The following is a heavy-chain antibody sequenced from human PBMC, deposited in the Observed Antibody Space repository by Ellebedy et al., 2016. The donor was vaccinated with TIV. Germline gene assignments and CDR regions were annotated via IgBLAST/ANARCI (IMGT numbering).Heavy chain of an antibody. CDR2: IASDGGAT. D-gene: IGHD4-23*01. CDR1: GFIFTRYG. CDR3: TREARWGNWYFDL. Sequence: PGGSLRLSCAASGFIFTRYGIQWVRQAPGKGLEWIGVIASDGGATVYADFVRGRFTLSRDNSRNPVYLQMNSLSPDDTAVYYCTREARWGNWYFDLWGRGTLVAVST. V-gene: IGHV3-30*03. J-gene: IGHJ2*01.